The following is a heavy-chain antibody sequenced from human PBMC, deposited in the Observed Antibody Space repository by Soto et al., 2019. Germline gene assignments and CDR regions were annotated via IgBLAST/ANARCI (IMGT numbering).Heavy chain of an antibody. Sequence: QVQLVQSGAEVKKPGSSVKVSCKASGGTFSSYAISWVRQAPGQGLEWMGGIIPIFGTANYAQKFQGRVTIAADESTRTAYMELSSLRSEDTAVYYCARSPTWVQLWLNGPYYYYGMDVWGQGTTVTVSS. V-gene: IGHV1-69*01. D-gene: IGHD5-18*01. CDR3: ARSPTWVQLWLNGPYYYYGMDV. J-gene: IGHJ6*02. CDR2: IIPIFGTA. CDR1: GGTFSSYA.